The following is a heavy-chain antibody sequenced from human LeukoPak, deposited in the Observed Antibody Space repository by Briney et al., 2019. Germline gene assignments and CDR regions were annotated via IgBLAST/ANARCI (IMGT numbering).Heavy chain of an antibody. V-gene: IGHV4-4*02. D-gene: IGHD3-10*01. CDR3: ARTMVRGVITRDDAFDI. J-gene: IGHJ3*02. CDR2: IYHSGST. CDR1: GGSISSSNW. Sequence: SETLSLTCAVSGGSISSSNWWSRVRQPPGKGLEWIGEIYHSGSTNYNPSLRSRVTISVDKSKNQFSLKLSSVTAADTAVYYCARTMVRGVITRDDAFDIWGQGTMVTVSS.